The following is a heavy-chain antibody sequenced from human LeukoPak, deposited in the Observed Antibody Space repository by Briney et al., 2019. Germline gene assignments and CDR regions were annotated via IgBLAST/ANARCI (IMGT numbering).Heavy chain of an antibody. CDR1: GGSISSYY. J-gene: IGHJ4*02. V-gene: IGHV4-59*08. D-gene: IGHD3-22*01. CDR3: ARQTTSGYLDY. CDR2: IYYSGST. Sequence: SETLSLTCTVSGGSISSYYWSWIRQPPGKGLEWIGYIYYSGSTNYNPSLKSRVTISVDTSKNQFSLKLSSVTAADRALYYCARQTTSGYLDYWGQGTPVTVS.